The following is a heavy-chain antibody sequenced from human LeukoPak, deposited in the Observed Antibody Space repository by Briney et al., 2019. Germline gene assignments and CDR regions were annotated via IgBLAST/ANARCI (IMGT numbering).Heavy chain of an antibody. V-gene: IGHV3-21*01. CDR2: ISSSSSYI. D-gene: IGHD3-10*01. CDR1: GFTFSSYS. CDR3: AHSMVRGVIVH. Sequence: GGSLRLSCAASGFTFSSYSMNWVRQAPGKGLEWVSSISSSSSYIYYADSVKGRFTISRDNAKNSLYLQMNSLRAEDTAVYYCAHSMVRGVIVHWGQGTLVTVSS. J-gene: IGHJ1*01.